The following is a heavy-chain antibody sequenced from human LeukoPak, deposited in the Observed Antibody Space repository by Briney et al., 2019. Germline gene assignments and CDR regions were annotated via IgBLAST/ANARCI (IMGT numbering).Heavy chain of an antibody. CDR2: INAGNGNT. V-gene: IGHV1-3*01. CDR3: ARDGRENWFDP. D-gene: IGHD3/OR15-3a*01. J-gene: IGHJ5*02. Sequence: ASVKVSCKASGYTFTSYAMHWVRQAPGQRLEWMGWINAGNGNTKYSQKFQGRVTITRDTSASTAYMELRSLRSDDTAVYYCARDGRENWFDPWGQGTLVTVSS. CDR1: GYTFTSYA.